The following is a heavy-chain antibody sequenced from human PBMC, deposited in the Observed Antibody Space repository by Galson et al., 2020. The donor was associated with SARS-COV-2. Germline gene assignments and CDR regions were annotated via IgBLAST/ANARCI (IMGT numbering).Heavy chain of an antibody. D-gene: IGHD3-10*01. CDR2: IYYSGST. CDR3: ARYYGSGRGWFDP. J-gene: IGHJ5*02. V-gene: IGHV4-31*03. Sequence: SETLSLTCTVSGGSISSGGSYWSWIRQHPGMGLEWIGYIYYSGSTYYNPSLKSRVTISLDTSKNQFSLNLSSVTAADTAVYYCARYYGSGRGWFDPWGQGTLVTVSS. CDR1: GGSISSGGSY.